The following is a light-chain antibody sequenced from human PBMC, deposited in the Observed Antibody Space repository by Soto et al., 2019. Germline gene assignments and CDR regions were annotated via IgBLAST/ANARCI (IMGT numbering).Light chain of an antibody. J-gene: IGKJ5*01. Sequence: DIQMTQSPSTLSASLGDRVTITCRASQSIINLLAWYQQKPGRAPTLLIYKASTLESGVRSRFSGSGSGTEYSLTISSLQPDDSATYYCQQYHSYPLTFGQGTRLDIK. CDR1: QSIINL. V-gene: IGKV1-5*03. CDR2: KAS. CDR3: QQYHSYPLT.